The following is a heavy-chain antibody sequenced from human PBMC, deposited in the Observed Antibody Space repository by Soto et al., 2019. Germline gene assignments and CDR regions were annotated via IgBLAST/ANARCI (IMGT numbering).Heavy chain of an antibody. CDR2: IFSSGTT. D-gene: IGHD3-16*01. V-gene: IGHV4-30-4*01. J-gene: IGHJ6*02. CDR3: ARVPSPFDYYYAMDV. CDR1: GDSISSGNKY. Sequence: SETLSLTCTVSGDSISSGNKYWSWIRQAPGKGLEWIGYIFSSGTTYYNPSLKSRLTTSLDTSQNQFSLRLASVTDADSAVYYCARVPSPFDYYYAMDVWGQGTTVTVSS.